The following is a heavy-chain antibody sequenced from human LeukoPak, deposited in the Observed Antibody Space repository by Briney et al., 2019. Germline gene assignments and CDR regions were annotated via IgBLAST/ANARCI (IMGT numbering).Heavy chain of an antibody. V-gene: IGHV1-2*02. CDR3: ARDHQQLVPYYYYYYMDV. CDR2: INPNSGGT. Sequence: ASVKVSCKASGYTFTGYYMHWVRQAPGQGLEWMGWINPNSGGTNYAQKFQGRVTMTRDTSISTAYMELSRLRSDDTVVYYCARDHQQLVPYYYYYYMDVWGKGTTVTVSS. J-gene: IGHJ6*03. CDR1: GYTFTGYY. D-gene: IGHD6-13*01.